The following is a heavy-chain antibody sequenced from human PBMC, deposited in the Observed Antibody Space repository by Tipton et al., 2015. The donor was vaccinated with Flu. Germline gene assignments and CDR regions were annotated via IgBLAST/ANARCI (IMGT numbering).Heavy chain of an antibody. J-gene: IGHJ4*02. CDR2: IYPDDSDT. CDR1: GSSFSSYW. V-gene: IGHV5-51*01. D-gene: IGHD2-21*02. Sequence: QLVQSEAEVKKPGESLKISCKGSGSSFSSYWIAWVRQMPGKGLEWMGIIYPDDSDTKYSPSFQGQVTFSADKSVNTAYLQWTSLKASDTAIYFCVRQNCGGDCYPDYWGQGTLVTVSS. CDR3: VRQNCGGDCYPDY.